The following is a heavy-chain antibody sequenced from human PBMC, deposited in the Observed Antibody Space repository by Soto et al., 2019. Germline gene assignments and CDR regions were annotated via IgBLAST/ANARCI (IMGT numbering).Heavy chain of an antibody. CDR1: GFTFSTYW. V-gene: IGHV3-74*03. D-gene: IGHD3-3*01. J-gene: IGHJ4*02. CDR3: GPLGNFGVVMGH. CDR2: INRDGIGT. Sequence: EVQLVESGGGLVQPGGSLRLSCAASGFTFSTYWMHWVRQAPGKGLVWVSRINRDGIGTTYAESVKGRFTISRDNTKKMLYLQMNSLRVEDKAVYYCGPLGNFGVVMGHWGQGTLVTVSS.